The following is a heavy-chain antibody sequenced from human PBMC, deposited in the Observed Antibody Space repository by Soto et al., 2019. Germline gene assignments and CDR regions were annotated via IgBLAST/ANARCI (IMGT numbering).Heavy chain of an antibody. J-gene: IGHJ4*02. CDR1: GFTFSNAW. V-gene: IGHV3-15*07. Sequence: NPGGSLRLSCAASGFTFSNAWMNWVRQAPGKGLEWVGRIKSKTDGGTTDYAAPVKGRFTISRDDSKNTLYLQMNSLKTEDTAVYYCTSRDHITVIHQPFDYWGQGTLVTVSS. CDR3: TSRDHITVIHQPFDY. D-gene: IGHD4-17*01. CDR2: IKSKTDGGTT.